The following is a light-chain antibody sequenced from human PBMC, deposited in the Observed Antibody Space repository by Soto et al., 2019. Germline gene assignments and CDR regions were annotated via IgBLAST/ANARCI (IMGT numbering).Light chain of an antibody. CDR1: QSISSW. Sequence: DIQMTPSPSSLSSFLGARLPLNWPASQSISSWLAWYQQKPGKAPKLLIYDASSLESGVPSRFSGSGSGTEFTFTISSLQPDDFASYYCQQYKSYPWTFGQGTKVDIK. CDR2: DAS. V-gene: IGKV1-5*01. CDR3: QQYKSYPWT. J-gene: IGKJ1*01.